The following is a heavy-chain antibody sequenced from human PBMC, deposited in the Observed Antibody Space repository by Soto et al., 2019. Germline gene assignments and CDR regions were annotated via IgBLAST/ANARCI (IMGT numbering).Heavy chain of an antibody. CDR1: GGTFSNYP. CDR2: IIPIFGTV. V-gene: IGHV1-69*12. Sequence: QVQLVQSGAEVKKPGSSVKVSCKASGGTFSNYPISWVRQAPGQGLEWMGGIIPIFGTVNYAQKFQGRVQSTADESTSTAYMELSSLRSEDTAVYYCARGNHRWLQLWYFDLWGRGTLVTVSS. D-gene: IGHD5-12*01. CDR3: ARGNHRWLQLWYFDL. J-gene: IGHJ2*01.